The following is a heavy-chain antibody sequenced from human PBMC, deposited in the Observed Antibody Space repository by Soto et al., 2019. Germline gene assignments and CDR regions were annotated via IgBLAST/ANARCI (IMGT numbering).Heavy chain of an antibody. CDR3: ARQGIAAAGALSFYYYYYGIDV. Sequence: SETLSLTCGGYGGSFSGYYWSWIRQPPGKGLEWIGSIYYSGSTYYNPSLKSRVTISVDTSKNQFSLKLSSVTAADTAVYYCARQGIAAAGALSFYYYYYGIDVWAQGTTVPVSS. J-gene: IGHJ6*02. CDR1: GGSFSGYY. CDR2: IYYSGST. D-gene: IGHD6-13*01. V-gene: IGHV4-34*01.